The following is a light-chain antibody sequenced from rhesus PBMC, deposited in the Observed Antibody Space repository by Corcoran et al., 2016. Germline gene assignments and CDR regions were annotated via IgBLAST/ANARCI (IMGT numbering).Light chain of an antibody. J-gene: IGKJ4*01. Sequence: DIVMTQTPLSLPVTPGEPASISCRASQSLLHSNGNTYLYWYLQKPGQLPQLLFYLVSNRASGVPDRYRGSGAGTVFTLQSSRVEAEDVGVYYVIQVIQLPPTFGGGTKVELK. CDR3: IQVIQLPPT. CDR1: QSLLHSNGNTY. V-gene: IGKV2-91*01. CDR2: LVS.